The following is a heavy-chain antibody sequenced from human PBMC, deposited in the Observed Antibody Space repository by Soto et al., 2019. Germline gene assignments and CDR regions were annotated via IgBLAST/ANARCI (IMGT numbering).Heavy chain of an antibody. Sequence: QVQLQESGPGLVKPSETLSLTCTVSGGSISSYYWSWIRQPPGKGLEWIGYIYYSGSTNYNPSLKSRVTISVDTSKNQFSLKLSSVTAADTAVYYCARALYSSGPKFDPWGQGTLVTVSS. D-gene: IGHD5-18*01. CDR1: GGSISSYY. J-gene: IGHJ5*02. V-gene: IGHV4-59*01. CDR3: ARALYSSGPKFDP. CDR2: IYYSGST.